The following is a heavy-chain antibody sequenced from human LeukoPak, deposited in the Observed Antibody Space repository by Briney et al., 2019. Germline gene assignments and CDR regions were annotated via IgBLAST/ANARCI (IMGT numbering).Heavy chain of an antibody. CDR2: IRYDGSNK. CDR1: GFTFSSYG. CDR3: AKDPALSIAVAGNSDY. V-gene: IGHV3-30*02. D-gene: IGHD6-19*01. Sequence: GGSLRLSCAASGFTFSSYGMHWVRQAPGKGLEWVAFIRYDGSNKYYADSVKGRFTISRDNSKNTLYLQMNSLRAEDTDVYYCAKDPALSIAVAGNSDYWGQGTLVTVSS. J-gene: IGHJ4*02.